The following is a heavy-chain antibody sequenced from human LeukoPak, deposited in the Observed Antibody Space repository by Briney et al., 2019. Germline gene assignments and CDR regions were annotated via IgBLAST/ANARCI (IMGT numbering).Heavy chain of an antibody. V-gene: IGHV3-30-3*01. CDR2: ISYDGSNK. Sequence: GGSLRLSCAASGFTFSSYAMHWVRQAPGKGLEWVAVISYDGSNKYYADSVKGRFTISRDNSKNTLYLQMNSLRAEDTAVYCCARAGVLLIAVAASGWERQNYFDYWGQGTLVTVSS. D-gene: IGHD6-19*01. CDR1: GFTFSSYA. J-gene: IGHJ4*02. CDR3: ARAGVLLIAVAASGWERQNYFDY.